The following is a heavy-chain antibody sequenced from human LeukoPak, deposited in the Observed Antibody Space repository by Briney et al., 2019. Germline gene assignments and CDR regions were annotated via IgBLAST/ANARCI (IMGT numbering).Heavy chain of an antibody. D-gene: IGHD1-26*01. V-gene: IGHV4-31*03. J-gene: IGHJ4*02. CDR1: GGSISSGGYY. CDR2: IYYSGST. Sequence: KPSQTLSLTRTVSGGSISSGGYYWSWIRQHPGKGLEWIGYIYYSGSTYYNPSLKSRVTISVDTSKNQFSLKLSSVTAADTAVYYCARGREWELPYFDYWGQGTLVTVSS. CDR3: ARGREWELPYFDY.